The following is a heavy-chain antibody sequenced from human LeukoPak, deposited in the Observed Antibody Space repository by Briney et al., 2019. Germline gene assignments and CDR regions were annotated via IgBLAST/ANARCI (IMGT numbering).Heavy chain of an antibody. CDR1: GFTFSSYA. J-gene: IGHJ6*02. Sequence: GGSLRLSCAASGFTFSSYAMSWVRQAPGKGLEWVSAISGSGGSTYYADSVKSRFTISRDNSKNTLYPQMNSLRAEDTAVYYCAKDQELWFEPIYYYYGMDVWGQGTTVTVSS. CDR2: ISGSGGST. CDR3: AKDQELWFEPIYYYYGMDV. D-gene: IGHD3-10*01. V-gene: IGHV3-23*01.